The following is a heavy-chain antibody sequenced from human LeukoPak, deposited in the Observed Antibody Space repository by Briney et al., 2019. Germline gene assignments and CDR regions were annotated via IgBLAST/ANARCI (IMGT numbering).Heavy chain of an antibody. V-gene: IGHV4-34*01. CDR1: GGSFSGYY. CDR3: ARGQVDFWRRYSYWYFDL. CDR2: INHSGIT. Sequence: TSETLSLTCAVYGGSFSGYYWGWIRQPPGKGLEWIGEINHSGITNYNPSLETRVTISLDTSKNQFSLRVTSVTAADTAIYYCARGQVDFWRRYSYWYFDLWGRGSLVTVSS. J-gene: IGHJ2*01. D-gene: IGHD3-3*01.